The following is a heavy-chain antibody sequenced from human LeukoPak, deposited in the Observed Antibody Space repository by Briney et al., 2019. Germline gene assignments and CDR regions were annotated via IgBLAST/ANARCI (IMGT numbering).Heavy chain of an antibody. Sequence: ASVKVSCKASGYTFTSYGISWVRQAPGQGLEWMGWISPYNGNTNYEQKLQGRVTMTTGTSTSTAYMELRSLISDETSVYYCARGYDFWSGYSPPWDYYYMDVWGKGTTVTVSS. CDR1: GYTFTSYG. CDR2: ISPYNGNT. CDR3: ARGYDFWSGYSPPWDYYYMDV. J-gene: IGHJ6*03. D-gene: IGHD3-3*01. V-gene: IGHV1-18*01.